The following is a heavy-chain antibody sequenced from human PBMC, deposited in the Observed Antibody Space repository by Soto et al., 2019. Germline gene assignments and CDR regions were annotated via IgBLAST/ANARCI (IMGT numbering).Heavy chain of an antibody. CDR1: GYTFTSYG. CDR3: ASPMPVARFEY. J-gene: IGHJ4*02. D-gene: IGHD6-19*01. Sequence: QVQLVQSGAEVKKPGASVKVSCKASGYTFTSYGISWVRQAPGQGLEWMGSISTYNGDTNFAQKRQGRVTMTTDTSTSTAYMELRSLRSDDTAMYYCASPMPVARFEYWGQGTLVTVSS. CDR2: ISTYNGDT. V-gene: IGHV1-18*01.